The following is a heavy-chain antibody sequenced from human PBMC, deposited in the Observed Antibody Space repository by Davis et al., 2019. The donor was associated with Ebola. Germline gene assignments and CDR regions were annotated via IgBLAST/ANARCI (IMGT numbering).Heavy chain of an antibody. V-gene: IGHV3-23*01. CDR1: GFTFSSYA. CDR2: ISGSGGST. CDR3: AKDLGDDDY. J-gene: IGHJ4*02. D-gene: IGHD1-26*01. Sequence: GESLKISCVVSGFTFSSYAMSWVRQAPGKGLEWVSTISGSGGSTYYADSVKGRFTISRENSKNTLYLQMNSLRAEDTAVYYCAKDLGDDDYWGQGTLVTVSS.